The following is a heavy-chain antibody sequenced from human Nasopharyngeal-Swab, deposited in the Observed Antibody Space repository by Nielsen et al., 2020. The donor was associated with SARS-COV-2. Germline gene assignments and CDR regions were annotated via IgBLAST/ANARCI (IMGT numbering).Heavy chain of an antibody. V-gene: IGHV3-30-3*01. Sequence: GGSLRLSCAASGFTFSSYAMHWVRQAPGKGLEWVAVISYDGSNKYYADSVKGRFTISRDNSKNTLYLQMNSLRAEDTFVYYCARVSPYCSGGSCFHDAFDIWGQGTMVTVSS. CDR2: ISYDGSNK. CDR1: GFTFSSYA. J-gene: IGHJ3*02. CDR3: ARVSPYCSGGSCFHDAFDI. D-gene: IGHD2-15*01.